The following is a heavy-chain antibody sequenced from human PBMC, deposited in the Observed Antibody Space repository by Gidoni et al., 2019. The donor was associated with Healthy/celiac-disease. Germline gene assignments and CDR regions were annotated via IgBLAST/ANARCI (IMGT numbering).Heavy chain of an antibody. CDR1: GYSFTRYW. Sequence: EVQLVQSGAEVKKPGASLKISCKGSGYSFTRYWIGWVRQMPGKGLEWMGIIYPGDSDTRYSPSFQGQVTISADKSISTAYLQWSSLKASDTAMYYCARHRGIAARRGGYYYYYMDVWGKGTTVTVSS. D-gene: IGHD6-6*01. CDR3: ARHRGIAARRGGYYYYYMDV. V-gene: IGHV5-51*01. J-gene: IGHJ6*03. CDR2: IYPGDSDT.